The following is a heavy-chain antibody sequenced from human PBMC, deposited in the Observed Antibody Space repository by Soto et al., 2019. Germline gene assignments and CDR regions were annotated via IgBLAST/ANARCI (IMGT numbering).Heavy chain of an antibody. J-gene: IGHJ1*01. D-gene: IGHD2-15*01. V-gene: IGHV1-8*01. CDR1: GYTFTNSD. CDR2: MNPDSGHA. Sequence: QVQLVQSGAEVKKPGASVKVSCKASGYTFTNSDINWVRQAPGQGLEWMGWMNPDSGHAAYAQKFQGRVTLTTSTSTSTVYMEMRSLGSEDTAVXXXXXRPHCSGGICYXXXXXXG. CDR3: XXRPHCSGGICYXXXXX.